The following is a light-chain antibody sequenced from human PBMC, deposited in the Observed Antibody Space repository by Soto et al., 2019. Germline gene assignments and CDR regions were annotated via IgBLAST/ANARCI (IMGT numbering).Light chain of an antibody. CDR2: EVS. V-gene: IGLV2-8*01. J-gene: IGLJ1*01. CDR1: SSDVGSYNY. CDR3: SSYAGNHNFV. Sequence: QSALTQPPSASGSPGQSVTISCAGSSSDVGSYNYVSWYQQHPGEAPKLMIYEVSTRPSGVPDRFSGFKSGNTASLTVSGLQAEDEADYYCSSYAGNHNFVFGTGTQLTVL.